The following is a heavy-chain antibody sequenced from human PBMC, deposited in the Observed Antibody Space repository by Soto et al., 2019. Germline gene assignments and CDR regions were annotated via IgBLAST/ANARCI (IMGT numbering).Heavy chain of an antibody. J-gene: IGHJ4*02. Sequence: GASVKVSCKASGYTFTSYGISWVRQAPGQGLEWMGWISAYNGSTNYAQKLQGRVTMTTDTSTSTAYMELRSLRSDDTAVYYCARDRNIAIFGVVMDFDYWGQGTLVTVYS. CDR1: GYTFTSYG. CDR3: ARDRNIAIFGVVMDFDY. V-gene: IGHV1-18*01. D-gene: IGHD3-3*01. CDR2: ISAYNGST.